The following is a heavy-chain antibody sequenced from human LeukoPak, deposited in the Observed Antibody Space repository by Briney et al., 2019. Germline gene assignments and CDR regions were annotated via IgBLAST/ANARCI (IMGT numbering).Heavy chain of an antibody. D-gene: IGHD4-17*01. CDR2: ISGSGGST. J-gene: IGHJ6*02. Sequence: GGSLRLSCAASGFTFSSYAMSWVRQAPGKGLEWVSAISGSGGSTYYADSVKGRFTISRDNSKNTLYLQMNSLRAEDTAVYYCARPWAKGGVYGDWGYYYYGMDVWGQGTTVTVSS. V-gene: IGHV3-23*01. CDR1: GFTFSSYA. CDR3: ARPWAKGGVYGDWGYYYYGMDV.